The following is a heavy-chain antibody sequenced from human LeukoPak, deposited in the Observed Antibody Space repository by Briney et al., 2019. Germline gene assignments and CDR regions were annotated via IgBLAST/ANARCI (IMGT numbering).Heavy chain of an antibody. CDR3: ARDARIQLWFDAFDI. D-gene: IGHD5-18*01. CDR1: GFTFSSYW. Sequence: PGGSLRLSCAASGFTFSSYWMSWVRQAPGKGLEWVANIKQDGSEKYYVDSVKGRFTISRDNAKNSLYLQMNSLRAEDTAVYYCARDARIQLWFDAFDIWGQGTMVTVSS. V-gene: IGHV3-7*03. CDR2: IKQDGSEK. J-gene: IGHJ3*02.